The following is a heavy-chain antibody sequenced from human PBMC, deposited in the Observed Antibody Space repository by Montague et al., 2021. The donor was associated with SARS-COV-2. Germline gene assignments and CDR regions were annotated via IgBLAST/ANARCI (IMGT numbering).Heavy chain of an antibody. CDR2: INHSGYT. CDR3: ASAPRYSFGFWAY. D-gene: IGHD5-12*01. Sequence: SETLSLTCAVYGASSSNYYWSWIRQSPGKGLEWVGEINHSGYTDYNPSLESRLTTSLDSSKKQFSPKMTSVTAADTAIYYCASAPRYSFGFWAYWGQGTLVSVSS. CDR1: GASSSNYY. V-gene: IGHV4-34*01. J-gene: IGHJ4*02.